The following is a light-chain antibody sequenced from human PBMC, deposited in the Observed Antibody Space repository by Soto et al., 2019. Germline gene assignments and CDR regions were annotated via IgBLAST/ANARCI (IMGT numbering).Light chain of an antibody. J-gene: IGLJ3*02. Sequence: QLVLTQPPSASGTPGQRVTISCSGNSSNIGRNYVNWYQVFPGSAPKLLIYRITQRPSGVPDRVSASKSGTSASLAISGLRPEDEADYYCAAWDDSLGGVLFGGGTQLTVL. V-gene: IGLV1-47*01. CDR2: RIT. CDR1: SSNIGRNY. CDR3: AAWDDSLGGVL.